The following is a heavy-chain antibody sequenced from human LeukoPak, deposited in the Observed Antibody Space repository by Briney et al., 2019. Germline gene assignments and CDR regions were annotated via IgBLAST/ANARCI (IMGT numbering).Heavy chain of an antibody. Sequence: PSETLSLTCSVYSGSFSGYYWSWIRQPPGKGLEWIGEINHSVGTNYNPSLKSRVTMSLDTSKNQFSLKLSSVTAADTAVYYCARGQRSSWYSRVRWFDPWGQGTLVTVSS. CDR2: INHSVGT. J-gene: IGHJ5*02. CDR3: ARGQRSSWYSRVRWFDP. D-gene: IGHD6-13*01. V-gene: IGHV4-34*01. CDR1: SGSFSGYY.